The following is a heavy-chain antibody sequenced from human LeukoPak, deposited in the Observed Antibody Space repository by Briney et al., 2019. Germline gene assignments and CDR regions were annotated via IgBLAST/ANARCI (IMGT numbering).Heavy chain of an antibody. CDR2: IYHSGST. CDR3: AKAPVTTCSGAYCYPFDY. Sequence: PSGTLSLTCAVSGGSISSSNWWSWVRQPPGKGLEWIGEIYHSGSTNYNPSLKSRVTISVDKSKNQFSLRLSSVTAADTAVYYCAKAPVTTCSGAYCYPFDYWSQGTLVTVSS. D-gene: IGHD2-15*01. CDR1: GGSISSSNW. V-gene: IGHV4-4*02. J-gene: IGHJ4*02.